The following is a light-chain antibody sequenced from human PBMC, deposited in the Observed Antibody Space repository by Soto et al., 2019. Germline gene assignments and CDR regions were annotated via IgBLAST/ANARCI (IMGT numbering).Light chain of an antibody. J-gene: IGKJ1*01. V-gene: IGKV1-5*03. Sequence: DIQMTQSPSTLSASVGDRVTITCRASQSISTWLAWYQQKPGKAPKLLIYKASSLESGVPSRFSGSGSGTEFTLTISSLHPDDFATYYCQQYYSYSRETFVQGTKLEIK. CDR3: QQYYSYSRET. CDR1: QSISTW. CDR2: KAS.